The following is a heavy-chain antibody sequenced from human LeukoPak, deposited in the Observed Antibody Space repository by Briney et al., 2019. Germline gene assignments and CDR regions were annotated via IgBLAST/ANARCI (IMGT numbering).Heavy chain of an antibody. CDR1: GFTFSSYA. CDR3: AKKYNTGLDP. Sequence: GGSLRLSCAASGFTFSSYAMSWVRQAPGKGLEWVSDISGSGASTYYADSVKGRFTISRDNSKSTLYLQMNSLRAEDTAVYYCAKKYNTGLDPWGQGTLVTVSS. V-gene: IGHV3-23*01. J-gene: IGHJ5*02. CDR2: ISGSGAST. D-gene: IGHD1-14*01.